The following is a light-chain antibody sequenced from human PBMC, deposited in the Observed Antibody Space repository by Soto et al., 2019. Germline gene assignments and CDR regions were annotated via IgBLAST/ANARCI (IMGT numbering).Light chain of an antibody. J-gene: IGLJ3*02. V-gene: IGLV8-61*01. Sequence: QAVVTQEPSFSVSPGGTITLTCGLTSGSVSISSYPSWYQQTPGQAPRTLIYSTNTRASGVPDRFSGSILGNRAALTITGAQADDESDYYCVLYMGSGVWVFGGGTQLTVL. CDR2: STN. CDR3: VLYMGSGVWV. CDR1: SGSVSISSY.